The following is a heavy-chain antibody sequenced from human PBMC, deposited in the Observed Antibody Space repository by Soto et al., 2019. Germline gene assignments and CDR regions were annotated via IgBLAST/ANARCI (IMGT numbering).Heavy chain of an antibody. Sequence: QVQLVQSGAEVKKPGASVKVSCKASEYTLTHYYMHWVRQAPGQGPEWVGVINPSTLVTSYAQKFQGRVTMTRDTSTSTVYMELNSLISEDTAVYYCARNGQTYDYYFFDNWGQGTLVTVSS. CDR2: INPSTLVT. D-gene: IGHD5-12*01. CDR1: EYTLTHYY. CDR3: ARNGQTYDYYFFDN. J-gene: IGHJ4*02. V-gene: IGHV1-46*01.